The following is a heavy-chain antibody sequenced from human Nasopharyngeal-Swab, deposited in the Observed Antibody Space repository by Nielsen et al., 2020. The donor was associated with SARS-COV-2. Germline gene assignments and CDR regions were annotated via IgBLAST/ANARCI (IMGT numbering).Heavy chain of an antibody. CDR2: INPSGSST. CDR3: ARDAHDYVWGSYPWDY. J-gene: IGHJ4*02. D-gene: IGHD3-16*02. V-gene: IGHV1-46*01. Sequence: ASVKVSCKASGYTFTSYYMHWVRQAPGQGLEWVGIINPSGSSTSYAQKFQGRVTMTRDTSTSTVYMELSSLRSEDTAVYYCARDAHDYVWGSYPWDYWGQGTLVTVSS. CDR1: GYTFTSYY.